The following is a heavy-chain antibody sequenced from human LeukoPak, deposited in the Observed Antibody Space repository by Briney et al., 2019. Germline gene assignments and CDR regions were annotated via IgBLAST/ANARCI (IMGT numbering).Heavy chain of an antibody. D-gene: IGHD1-1*01. V-gene: IGHV3-11*06. Sequence: GGSLRLSCAASGFTFNDYYMSWIRQAPGKGLEWISYISSSSGYTNYVDSVKGRFTISRDNAKNSLYLQMNSLRAEDTAVYYCTRVGSSGSVDYWGQGTLVTVSS. CDR2: ISSSSGYT. J-gene: IGHJ4*02. CDR1: GFTFNDYY. CDR3: TRVGSSGSVDY.